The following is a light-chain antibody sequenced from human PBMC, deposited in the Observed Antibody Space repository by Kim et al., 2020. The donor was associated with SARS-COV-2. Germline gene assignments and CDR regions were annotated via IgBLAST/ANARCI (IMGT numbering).Light chain of an antibody. J-gene: IGKJ1*01. V-gene: IGKV1-9*01. CDR1: QGIPSY. CDR3: QQLNNYPWT. CDR2: AAS. Sequence: IQLTQSPSSLSASVGNRVTITCRASQGIPSYLAWYQQKPGKAPQLLIYAASTLQSGVPSRFSGSGSGTDFTLTISSLQPEDFATYYCQQLNNYPWTFGQGTKLEI.